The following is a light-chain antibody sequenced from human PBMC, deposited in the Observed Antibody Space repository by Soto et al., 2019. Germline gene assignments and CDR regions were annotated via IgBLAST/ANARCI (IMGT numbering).Light chain of an antibody. CDR2: GTS. J-gene: IGKJ4*01. CDR1: QSVSST. Sequence: EIVMTQSPATLSVSPGERATLSCRASQSVSSTLAWYQQIPGQAPRLLIYGTSTRATGIPARFSGSGYGTEFTRTISSLQFEDFAFYYCQQYYQLPLTFGGGTKVEVK. V-gene: IGKV3-15*01. CDR3: QQYYQLPLT.